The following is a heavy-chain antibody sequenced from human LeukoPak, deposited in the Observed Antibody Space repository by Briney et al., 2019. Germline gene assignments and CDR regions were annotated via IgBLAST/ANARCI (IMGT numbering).Heavy chain of an antibody. CDR3: AKTDTAMVGGNY. CDR1: GFTFSSYG. J-gene: IGHJ4*02. V-gene: IGHV3-30*02. D-gene: IGHD5-18*01. Sequence: GGSLRLSCAASGFTFSSYGMHWVRQAPGKGLEWVAFIRYDGSNKYYADSVKGRFTISRDNSKNALYLQMNSLRAEDTAVYYCAKTDTAMVGGNYWGQGTLVTVSS. CDR2: IRYDGSNK.